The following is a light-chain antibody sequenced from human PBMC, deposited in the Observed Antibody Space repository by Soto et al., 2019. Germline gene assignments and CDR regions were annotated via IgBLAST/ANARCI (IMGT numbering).Light chain of an antibody. Sequence: EIVLTQSPGTLSLSPGERATLSCRASQSVSSSYLAWYQQKPGQAPRLLIYGASRRATGIPDRFSGSGSGTDFALTISRLEPEDFAVYYCQQYGSSTPVTFGPGTKVDIK. CDR2: GAS. J-gene: IGKJ3*01. V-gene: IGKV3-20*01. CDR1: QSVSSSY. CDR3: QQYGSSTPVT.